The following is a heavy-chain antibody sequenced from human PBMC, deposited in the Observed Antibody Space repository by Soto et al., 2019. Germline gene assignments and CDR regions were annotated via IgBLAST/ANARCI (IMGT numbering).Heavy chain of an antibody. CDR3: ARGSDTAMVCDY. J-gene: IGHJ4*02. V-gene: IGHV3-53*01. D-gene: IGHD5-18*01. CDR1: GFTVSSNY. Sequence: GGSLRLSCAASGFTVSSNYMSWVRPAPGKGLEWVSVIYSGGSTYYADSVKGRFTISRDNSKNTLYLQMNSLRAEDTAVYYCARGSDTAMVCDYWGQGTLVTVSS. CDR2: IYSGGST.